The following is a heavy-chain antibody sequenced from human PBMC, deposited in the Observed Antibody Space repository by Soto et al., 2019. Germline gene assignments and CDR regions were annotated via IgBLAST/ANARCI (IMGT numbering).Heavy chain of an antibody. CDR2: IYNTGGT. CDR3: PSAHGSGPYNVY. J-gene: IGHJ4*02. V-gene: IGHV4-39*01. Sequence: PSQTMSLPFTVSGGSISSTGYYWDWIRQPPGKGLEWIGTIYNTGGTYYNPSLKSRVTISVDTSKNQFSLKVSSVNAADTDVCERPSAHGSGPYNVYSGTGIVGTVSS. CDR1: GGSISSTGYY. D-gene: IGHD3-10*01.